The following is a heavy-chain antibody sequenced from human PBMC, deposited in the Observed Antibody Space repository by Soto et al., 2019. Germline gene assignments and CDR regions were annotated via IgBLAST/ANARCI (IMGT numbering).Heavy chain of an antibody. CDR1: GFTFSSYA. CDR2: ISYDGSNK. Sequence: GGSLRLSCAASGFTFSSYAMHWVRQAPGKGLEWVAVISYDGSNKYYADSVKGRFTISRDNSKNTLYLQMNSLRAEDTAVYYCAREVGGYYYGSGSYYNVAFDIWGQGTMVTVSS. D-gene: IGHD3-10*01. CDR3: AREVGGYYYGSGSYYNVAFDI. V-gene: IGHV3-30-3*01. J-gene: IGHJ3*02.